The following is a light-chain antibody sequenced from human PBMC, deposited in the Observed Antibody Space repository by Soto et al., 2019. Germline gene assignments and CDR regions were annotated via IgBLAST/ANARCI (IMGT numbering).Light chain of an antibody. V-gene: IGLV1-40*01. J-gene: IGLJ3*02. CDR2: GNS. CDR1: SSNIGAGYD. Sequence: QSVLTQPPSVSGAPGQRVTISCTGSSSNIGAGYDVHWYQQLPGTAPKLLIYGNSNRPSGVPDRFSGPKSGTSASLAITGFQAEDEADYYCQSYDSSLSGWVFGGGTKLTVL. CDR3: QSYDSSLSGWV.